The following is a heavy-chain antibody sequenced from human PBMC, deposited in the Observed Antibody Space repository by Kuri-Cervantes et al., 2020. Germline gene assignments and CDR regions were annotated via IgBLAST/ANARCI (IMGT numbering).Heavy chain of an antibody. CDR2: ISYDGNSK. D-gene: IGHD2-2*01. CDR3: ARGEDIVVVPAATSYYYYGMDV. V-gene: IGHV3-30-3*01. CDR1: GFTFNNYA. J-gene: IGHJ6*02. Sequence: GESLKISCAASGFTFNNYAMHWVRQAPGKGLEWVTVISYDGNSKYYTDSVKGRFTISRDNAKNTLYLQMNSLRAEDTAVYYCARGEDIVVVPAATSYYYYGMDVWGQGTTVTVSS.